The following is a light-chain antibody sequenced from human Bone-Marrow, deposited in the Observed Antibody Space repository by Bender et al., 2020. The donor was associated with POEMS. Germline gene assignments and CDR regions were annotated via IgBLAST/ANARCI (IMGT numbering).Light chain of an antibody. CDR3: TSYTTSNALV. CDR1: SSNIGRFNL. CDR2: EVS. V-gene: IGLV2-14*02. J-gene: IGLJ2*01. Sequence: QSALTQPASVSGSPGQSITISCTGTSSNIGRFNLVSWYQQHPGKAPKLMIYEVSKRPSGVSSRFSGSKSGSTASLTISGLQAEDEADYYCTSYTTSNALVFGGGTKLTVL.